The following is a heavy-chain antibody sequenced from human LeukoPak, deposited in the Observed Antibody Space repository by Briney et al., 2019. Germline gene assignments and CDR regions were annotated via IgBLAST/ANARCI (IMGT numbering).Heavy chain of an antibody. Sequence: GGSLRLSCSVSGFSFSDYAINWVRQAPGKGLEWVAFIRGKAYGETTDYAASVKGRFSISRDEFDSITYLQMNSLKTEDTAVYYCARGSDSNFGARDGFDYWGQGTLVTVSS. CDR3: ARGSDSNFGARDGFDY. CDR1: GFSFSDYA. J-gene: IGHJ4*02. CDR2: IRGKAYGETT. D-gene: IGHD3-16*01. V-gene: IGHV3-49*04.